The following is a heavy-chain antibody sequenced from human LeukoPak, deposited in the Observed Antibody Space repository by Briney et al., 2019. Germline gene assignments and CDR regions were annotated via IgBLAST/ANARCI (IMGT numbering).Heavy chain of an antibody. V-gene: IGHV3-13*01. Sequence: GGSLRLSCAASGFTFSSYDMHWVRQATGKGLEWVSAIGTAGDTYYPGSVKGRFTISRENAKNSLYLQMNSLRAGDTAVYYCARVDYSSGWSNFDYWGQGTLVTVPS. J-gene: IGHJ4*02. CDR3: ARVDYSSGWSNFDY. CDR2: IGTAGDT. CDR1: GFTFSSYD. D-gene: IGHD6-19*01.